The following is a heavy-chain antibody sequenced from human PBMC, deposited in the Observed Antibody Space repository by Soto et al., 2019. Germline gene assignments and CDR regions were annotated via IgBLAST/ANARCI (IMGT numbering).Heavy chain of an antibody. V-gene: IGHV4-30-4*01. Sequence: SETLSLTCTVSGGSISSGDYYWSWIRQPPGKGLEWIGYIYYSGSTYYNPSLKSRVTISVDTSKNQFSLKLSSVTAADTAVYYCASCREVNWFDPWGQGTLVTVSS. D-gene: IGHD2-15*01. J-gene: IGHJ5*02. CDR3: ASCREVNWFDP. CDR2: IYYSGST. CDR1: GGSISSGDYY.